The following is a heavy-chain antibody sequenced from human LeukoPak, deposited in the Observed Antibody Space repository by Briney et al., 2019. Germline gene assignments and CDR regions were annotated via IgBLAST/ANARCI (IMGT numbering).Heavy chain of an antibody. V-gene: IGHV4-34*01. CDR3: ARVRRQQQLVGPGYFQH. Sequence: SETLSLTCAVYGGSFSGYYWSWIRQPPGKGVEWIGEINHSGSTNYNPSLKSRVTISVDTSKNQFPLKLSSVTAADTAVYYCARVRRQQQLVGPGYFQHWGQGTLVTVSS. CDR2: INHSGST. J-gene: IGHJ1*01. D-gene: IGHD6-13*01. CDR1: GGSFSGYY.